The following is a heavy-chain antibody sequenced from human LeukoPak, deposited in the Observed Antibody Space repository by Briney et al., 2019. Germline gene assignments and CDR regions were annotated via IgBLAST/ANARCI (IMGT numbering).Heavy chain of an antibody. J-gene: IGHJ4*02. Sequence: GGSLRHSCVASGITFNRYWMHWVRQAPGKGLVWVASINFDGSVKTYADSVKGQFTISRDNAKNTLYVQMNSLTAEDTAVYYCATEGPHNFAYWGLGTLVTVSS. CDR2: INFDGSVK. V-gene: IGHV3-74*01. CDR1: GITFNRYW. CDR3: ATEGPHNFAY.